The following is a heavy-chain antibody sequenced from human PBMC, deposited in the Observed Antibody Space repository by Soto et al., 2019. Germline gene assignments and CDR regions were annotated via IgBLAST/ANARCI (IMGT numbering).Heavy chain of an antibody. Sequence: SETLSLTCTVSGGSISSGGYYWSWIRQHPGKGLEWIGYIYYSGSTYYNPSLKSRVTISVDTSKNQFSLKLSSVTAADTAVYYCARAFYDSSGYFGFGFDYWGQGTQVTVYS. CDR1: GGSISSGGYY. CDR2: IYYSGST. D-gene: IGHD3-22*01. V-gene: IGHV4-31*03. CDR3: ARAFYDSSGYFGFGFDY. J-gene: IGHJ4*02.